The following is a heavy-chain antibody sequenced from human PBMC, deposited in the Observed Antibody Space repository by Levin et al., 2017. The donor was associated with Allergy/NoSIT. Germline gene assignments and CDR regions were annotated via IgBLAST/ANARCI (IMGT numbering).Heavy chain of an antibody. Sequence: GGSLRLSCAASGFTVTDAWMHWVRQAPGKGLEWVGRIKRKTDGGTTAYAAPVRGRFTISTDDSENTVSLQMGNLKTDDTAVYYCATDDYGGNWGQGTLVTVSS. CDR1: GFTVTDAW. V-gene: IGHV3-15*01. J-gene: IGHJ4*02. D-gene: IGHD4-23*01. CDR2: IKRKTDGGTT. CDR3: ATDDYGGN.